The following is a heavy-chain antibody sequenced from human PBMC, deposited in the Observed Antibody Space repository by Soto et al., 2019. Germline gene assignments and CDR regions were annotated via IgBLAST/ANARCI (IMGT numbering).Heavy chain of an antibody. D-gene: IGHD3-3*01. CDR1: GGSISSGDYY. V-gene: IGHV4-31*03. CDR2: IYYSGST. Sequence: SETLSLTCTVSGGSISSGDYYWSWIRQHPGKGLEWIGYIYYSGSTYYNPSLKSRVTISVDTSKNQFSLKLSSVTAADTAVYYCARGEATYYDFWSGYYGGAGQFDYWGQGTLVTVSS. J-gene: IGHJ4*02. CDR3: ARGEATYYDFWSGYYGGAGQFDY.